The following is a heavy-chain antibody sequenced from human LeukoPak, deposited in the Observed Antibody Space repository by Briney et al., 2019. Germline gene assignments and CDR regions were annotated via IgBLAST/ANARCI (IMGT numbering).Heavy chain of an antibody. D-gene: IGHD3-10*01. CDR2: IYYSGST. V-gene: IGHV4-61*01. CDR1: GGSASSGSYY. Sequence: SETLSLTCPVSGGSASSGSYYWNWIRQPPGKGLEWIGYIYYSGSTNYNPSLKSRVTISVDTSKNQFSLKLSSVTAADTAVYYCARDYYGSGSYPNPNYGMDVWGKGTTVTVSS. CDR3: ARDYYGSGSYPNPNYGMDV. J-gene: IGHJ6*04.